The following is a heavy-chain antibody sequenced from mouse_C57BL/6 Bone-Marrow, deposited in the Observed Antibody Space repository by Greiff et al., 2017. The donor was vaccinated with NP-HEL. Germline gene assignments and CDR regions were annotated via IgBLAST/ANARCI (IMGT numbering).Heavy chain of an antibody. Sequence: VQRVESGAELVRPGTSVKMSCKASGYTFTNYWIGWAKQRPGHGLEWIGDIYPGGGYTNYNEKFKGKATLTADKSSSTAYMQFSSLTSEDSAIYYCARLFYDGYSYYFDYWGQGTTLTVSS. CDR1: GYTFTNYW. V-gene: IGHV1-63*01. CDR3: ARLFYDGYSYYFDY. J-gene: IGHJ2*01. D-gene: IGHD2-3*01. CDR2: IYPGGGYT.